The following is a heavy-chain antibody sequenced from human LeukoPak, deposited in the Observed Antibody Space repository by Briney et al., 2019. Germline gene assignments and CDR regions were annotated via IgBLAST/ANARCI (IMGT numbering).Heavy chain of an antibody. V-gene: IGHV3-21*01. J-gene: IGHJ6*02. CDR1: GFTFSSYT. D-gene: IGHD6-6*01. CDR2: ISKGSTYI. CDR3: AREEDSSAIRSSDGMDV. Sequence: PGGSLRLSCAASGFTFSSYTTNWVRQAPGKGLEWVACISKGSTYIYYADSVKGRFTISRDNAKNSVDLQMNSLRAEDTAVYYCAREEDSSAIRSSDGMDVWGQGTTVTVSS.